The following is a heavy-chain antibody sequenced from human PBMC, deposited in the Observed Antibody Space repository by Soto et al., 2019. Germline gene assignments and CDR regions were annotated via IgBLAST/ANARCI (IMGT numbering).Heavy chain of an antibody. CDR1: GFSLSDYY. CDR2: INPNRGGT. Sequence: QVQLVQSGAEGKKPGASVKVSCKASGFSLSDYYLHWVRLAPGQGPEWMGWINPNRGGTKFGANFQGRITLTRDTSIPADYSELSGLTSDATAIYYCASEGYASGGCAYWGHGTQVTVSP. D-gene: IGHD6-25*01. V-gene: IGHV1-2*02. J-gene: IGHJ4*01. CDR3: ASEGYASGGCAY.